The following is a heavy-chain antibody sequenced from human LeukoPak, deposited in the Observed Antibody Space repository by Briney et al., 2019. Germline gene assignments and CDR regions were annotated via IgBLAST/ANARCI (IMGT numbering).Heavy chain of an antibody. J-gene: IGHJ4*02. V-gene: IGHV1-69*05. CDR3: ARDDKYYFDY. CDR1: GGTFSSYA. CDR2: IIPIFGTA. D-gene: IGHD3-9*01. Sequence: ASVKVSCKASGGTFSSYAISWVRQAPGQGLEWMGRIIPIFGTANYAQKFQGRVTITTDESTSTAYMELSSLRSEDTAVYYCARDDKYYFDYWGQGTLVTVSS.